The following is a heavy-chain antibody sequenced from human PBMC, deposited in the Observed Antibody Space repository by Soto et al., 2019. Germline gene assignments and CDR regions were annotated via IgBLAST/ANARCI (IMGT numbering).Heavy chain of an antibody. D-gene: IGHD3-3*01. CDR1: GGSITSYQ. Sequence: PSETLSLTCTVSGGSITSYQWSWIRQTGEKGLEWIGRIDASGSTDYNASLKSRVIMSVDTSKNQFSLKVTSVTAADTAVYYCARDLNYDLWSERDKYFDPWGQGTLVTVSS. J-gene: IGHJ5*02. V-gene: IGHV4-4*07. CDR3: ARDLNYDLWSERDKYFDP. CDR2: IDASGST.